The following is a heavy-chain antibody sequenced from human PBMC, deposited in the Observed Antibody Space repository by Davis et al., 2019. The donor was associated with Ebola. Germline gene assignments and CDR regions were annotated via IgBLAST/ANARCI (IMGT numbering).Heavy chain of an antibody. Sequence: MPSETLSLTCAVYGGSFSGYYWSWIRQPPGKGLEWIGEINHSGSTNYNPSLKSRVTISVDTSKNQFSLKLSSVTAADTAVYYCARGKPLGYCSSTSCYTGHYYYYGMDVWGQGTTVTVSS. V-gene: IGHV4-34*01. CDR3: ARGKPLGYCSSTSCYTGHYYYYGMDV. CDR2: INHSGST. D-gene: IGHD2-2*02. CDR1: GGSFSGYY. J-gene: IGHJ6*02.